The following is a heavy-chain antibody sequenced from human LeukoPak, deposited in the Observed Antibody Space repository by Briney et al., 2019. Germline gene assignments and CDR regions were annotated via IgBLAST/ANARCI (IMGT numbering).Heavy chain of an antibody. V-gene: IGHV3-53*01. D-gene: IGHD1-14*01. Sequence: GVSLRLSCAASGFTVSGNYLSWVRQAPGKGLEWVSVIYSDGRTYYADSVKGRFTISRDNSKNTLYLQMNSLRADDTAVYYCARDPSDDPTGDYWGQGTLVTVSS. CDR2: IYSDGRT. CDR3: ARDPSDDPTGDY. J-gene: IGHJ4*02. CDR1: GFTVSGNY.